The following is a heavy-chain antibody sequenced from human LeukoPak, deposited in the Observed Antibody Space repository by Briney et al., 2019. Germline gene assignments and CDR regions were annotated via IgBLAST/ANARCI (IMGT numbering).Heavy chain of an antibody. D-gene: IGHD4-23*01. CDR1: GFTFSSYG. CDR3: AGMSTVVTPLDY. V-gene: IGHV3-30*03. J-gene: IGHJ4*02. CDR2: ISYDGSNK. Sequence: GGSLRLSCAASGFTFSSYGMHRVRQAPGKGLEWVAVISYDGSNKYYADSVKGRFTISRDNSKNTLYLQMNSLRAEDTAVYYCAGMSTVVTPLDYWGQGTLVTVSS.